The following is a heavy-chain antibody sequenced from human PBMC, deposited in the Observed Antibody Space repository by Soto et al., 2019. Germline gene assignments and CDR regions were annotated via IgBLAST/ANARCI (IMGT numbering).Heavy chain of an antibody. V-gene: IGHV4-31*03. D-gene: IGHD6-13*01. Sequence: QVQLQESGPGLVKPSQTLSLTCTVSGGSISSGGYYWSWIRQHPGKGLEWNGYIYYSGSTYYNPSLKSRVTISVDTSKNQFSLKLSSVTAADTAVYYCARIVIAAAGTPDAFDIWGQGTMVTVSS. CDR1: GGSISSGGYY. CDR3: ARIVIAAAGTPDAFDI. CDR2: IYYSGST. J-gene: IGHJ3*02.